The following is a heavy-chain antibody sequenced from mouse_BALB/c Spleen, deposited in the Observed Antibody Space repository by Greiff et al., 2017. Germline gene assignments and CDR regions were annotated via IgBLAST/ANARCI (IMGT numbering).Heavy chain of an antibody. CDR3: AVFSWFAY. J-gene: IGHJ3*01. V-gene: IGHV5-17*02. CDR1: GFTFSSFG. CDR2: ISSGSSTI. Sequence: EVQLVESGGGLVQPGGSRKLSCAASGFTFSSFGMHWVRQAPEKGLEWVAYISSGSSTIYYADTVKGRFTISRDNPKNTLFLQMTSLRSEDTAMYYCAVFSWFAYWGQGTLVTVSA.